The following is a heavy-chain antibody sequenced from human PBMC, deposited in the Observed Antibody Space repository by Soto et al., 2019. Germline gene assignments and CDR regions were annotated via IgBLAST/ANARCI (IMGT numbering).Heavy chain of an antibody. CDR1: GFTFSNAW. V-gene: IGHV3-15*07. J-gene: IGHJ4*01. Sequence: LRLSCAASGFTFSNAWINWVRQAPGKGLEWVGRIKSKTDGGTTDFAAPVKGRFAISRDDSKDMVYLQMNSLKTEDTGIYYCTTYSYSTMIVGRFDYWGHGTLVTVSS. CDR3: TTYSYSTMIVGRFDY. CDR2: IKSKTDGGTT. D-gene: IGHD3-22*01.